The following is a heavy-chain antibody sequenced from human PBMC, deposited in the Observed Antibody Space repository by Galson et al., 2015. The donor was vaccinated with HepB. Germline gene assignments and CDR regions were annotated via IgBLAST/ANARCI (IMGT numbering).Heavy chain of an antibody. CDR2: IDPSDSYT. D-gene: IGHD3-10*01. V-gene: IGHV5-10-1*01. J-gene: IGHJ5*02. CDR3: ARHWSHYYGSGSHYNGDWFDP. CDR1: GYSFTSYW. Sequence: QSGAEVKKPGESLRISCKGSGYSFTSYWISWVRQMPGKGLEWMGRIDPSDSYTNYSPSFQGHVTISADKSISTAYLQWSSLKASDTAMYYCARHWSHYYGSGSHYNGDWFDPWGQGTLVTVSS.